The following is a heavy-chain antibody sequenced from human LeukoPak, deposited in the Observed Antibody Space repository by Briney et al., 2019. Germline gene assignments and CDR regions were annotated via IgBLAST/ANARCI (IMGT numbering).Heavy chain of an antibody. J-gene: IGHJ3*01. CDR1: GFTFRNYN. CDR3: ARGKTIDDRAFDV. V-gene: IGHV3-48*02. Sequence: GGSLRLSCAASGFTFRNYNMIWVRQAPGKGLDWVSYITVSSSFTTYADSVRGRFTISRDDATNSLYLQMSSLRDEDTAVYYCARGKTIDDRAFDVWGQGTMVMVSS. D-gene: IGHD1-1*01. CDR2: ITVSSSFT.